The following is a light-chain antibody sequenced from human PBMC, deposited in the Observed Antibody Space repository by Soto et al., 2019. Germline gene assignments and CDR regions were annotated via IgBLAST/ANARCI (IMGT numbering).Light chain of an antibody. CDR3: SAYTTSNTLI. CDR2: EVN. Sequence: QSVLTQPASVSGSPGQSVTISCTGTNSDVGGYDYVTWYQQHPGTAPKLILYEVNNRPSGVSNRFAGSKSGNTASLIISGLQTEVEANYYCSAYTTSNTLIFGTWTKLTVL. J-gene: IGLJ1*01. V-gene: IGLV2-14*01. CDR1: NSDVGGYDY.